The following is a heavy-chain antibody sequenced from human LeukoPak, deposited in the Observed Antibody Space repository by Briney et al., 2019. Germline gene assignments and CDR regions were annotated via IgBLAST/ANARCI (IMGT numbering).Heavy chain of an antibody. CDR2: VRYDGSNK. CDR3: AKELRVAGEEYYYYYMDV. V-gene: IGHV3-30*02. Sequence: GGSLRLSCAASGFTFSSYGMHWVRQAPGKGLEWVAFVRYDGSNKYYADSVKGRFTISGDNSKNTLYLQMNSLRAEDTAVYYCAKELRVAGEEYYYYYMDVWGKGTTVTVSS. J-gene: IGHJ6*03. D-gene: IGHD6-19*01. CDR1: GFTFSSYG.